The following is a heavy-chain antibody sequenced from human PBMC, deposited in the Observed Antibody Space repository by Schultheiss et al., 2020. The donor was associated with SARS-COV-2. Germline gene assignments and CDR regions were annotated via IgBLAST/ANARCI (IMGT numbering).Heavy chain of an antibody. D-gene: IGHD3-22*01. V-gene: IGHV3-11*04. Sequence: GESLKISCAASGFTFSDYYMSWIRQAPGKGLEWVSYISSSGSTIYYADSVKGRFTISRDNAKNSLYLQMNSLRAEDTAAYYCARGLYYYDSSGAFDYWGQGTLVTVSS. CDR2: ISSSGSTI. CDR1: GFTFSDYY. CDR3: ARGLYYYDSSGAFDY. J-gene: IGHJ4*02.